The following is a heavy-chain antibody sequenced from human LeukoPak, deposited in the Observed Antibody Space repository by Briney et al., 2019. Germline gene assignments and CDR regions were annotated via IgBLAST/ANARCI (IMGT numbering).Heavy chain of an antibody. CDR3: ARDQYYYDSSGYYYEHDAFDI. CDR1: GFTFSDYY. J-gene: IGHJ3*02. Sequence: GGSLRLSCAASGFTFSDYYMSWIRQAPGKGLEWVSYISSSSSYTNYADSVKGRFTISRDNAKNSLYLQMNSLRAEDTAVYYCARDQYYYDSSGYYYEHDAFDIWGLGTMVTVSS. V-gene: IGHV3-11*06. CDR2: ISSSSSYT. D-gene: IGHD3-22*01.